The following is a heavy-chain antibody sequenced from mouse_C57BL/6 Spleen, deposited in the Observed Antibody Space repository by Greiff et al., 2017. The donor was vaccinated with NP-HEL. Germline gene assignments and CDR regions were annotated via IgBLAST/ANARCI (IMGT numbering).Heavy chain of an antibody. CDR3: ARAPLSGFDV. V-gene: IGHV3-6*01. Sequence: DVKLQESGPGLVKPSQSLSLTCSVTGYSITSGYYWNWIRQFPGNKLEWMGYISYDGSNNYNPSLKNRISITRDTSKNQFFLKLNSVTTEDTATYYCARAPLSGFDVWGTGTTVTVSS. CDR2: ISYDGSN. CDR1: GYSITSGYY. J-gene: IGHJ1*03.